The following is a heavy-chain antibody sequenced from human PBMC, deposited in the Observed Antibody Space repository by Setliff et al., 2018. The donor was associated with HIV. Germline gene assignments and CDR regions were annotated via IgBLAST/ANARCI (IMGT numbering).Heavy chain of an antibody. CDR3: AKDMEYDTSVYYHWYFDL. J-gene: IGHJ2*01. D-gene: IGHD3-22*01. Sequence: PGESLKISCAASGFTFSTYGMHWVRQAPGKGLEWVAFIRYDGSNKYYADSVKGRFTISRDNSKNTLHLQMNSLRAEDTALYYCAKDMEYDTSVYYHWYFDLWSRGALVTVSS. V-gene: IGHV3-30*02. CDR1: GFTFSTYG. CDR2: IRYDGSNK.